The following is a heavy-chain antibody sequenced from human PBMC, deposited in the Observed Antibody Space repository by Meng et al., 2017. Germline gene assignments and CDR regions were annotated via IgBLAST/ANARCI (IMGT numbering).Heavy chain of an antibody. J-gene: IGHJ4*02. CDR2: ISYDGSNK. V-gene: IGHV3-30*04. CDR3: ATPIGTVVAATGAFDY. D-gene: IGHD2-15*01. CDR1: GFTLSSYA. Sequence: GESLKISCAASGFTLSSYAMHWVRQAPGKGLEWVAVISYDGSNKYYANSVKGRFTISRDNSKNTLYLQMNSLRAEDTAVYYCATPIGTVVAATGAFDYWGQGTLVTVSS.